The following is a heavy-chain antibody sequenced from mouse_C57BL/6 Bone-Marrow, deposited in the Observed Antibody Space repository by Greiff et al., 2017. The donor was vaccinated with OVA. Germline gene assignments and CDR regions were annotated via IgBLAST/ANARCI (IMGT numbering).Heavy chain of an antibody. CDR1: GFTFSSYG. V-gene: IGHV5-6*01. J-gene: IGHJ3*01. Sequence: EVMLVESGGDLVKPGGSLKLSCAASGFTFSSYGMSWVRQTPDKRLEWVATISSGGSYTSYPDSVKGRFTISRDNAKNTLYLQMSSLKSEDTAMYYCARHGGYGSWFAYWGQGTLVTVSA. CDR3: ARHGGYGSWFAY. CDR2: ISSGGSYT. D-gene: IGHD2-2*01.